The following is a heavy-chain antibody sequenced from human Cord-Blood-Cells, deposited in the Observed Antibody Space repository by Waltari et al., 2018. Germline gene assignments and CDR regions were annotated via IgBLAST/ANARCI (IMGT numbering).Heavy chain of an antibody. Sequence: EVQLVESGGGLVKPGGSLRLSCAASGFTFSSYSMTWVRQAPGKGLEWVSSISSSSSYIYYADSVKGRFTISRDNAKNSLYLQMNSLRAEDTAVYYCASGLARSSSSNYYYYGMDVWGQGTTVTVSS. CDR2: ISSSSSYI. J-gene: IGHJ6*02. CDR1: GFTFSSYS. D-gene: IGHD6-6*01. CDR3: ASGLARSSSSNYYYYGMDV. V-gene: IGHV3-21*01.